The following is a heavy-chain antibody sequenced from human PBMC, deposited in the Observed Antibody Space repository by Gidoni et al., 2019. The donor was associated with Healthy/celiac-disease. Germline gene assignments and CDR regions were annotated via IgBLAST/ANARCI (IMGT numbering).Heavy chain of an antibody. CDR1: GSTLTELS. CDR3: ETDYCSSTSCYHWFDP. CDR2: FDPEDGET. Sequence: QVQLVQPVAEVKKPGASVKVSCKVSGSTLTELSMHWVRQAPGKGLEWMGGFDPEDGETIYAQKFQGRVTMTEDTSTDTAYMELSSLRSEDTAVYYCETDYCSSTSCYHWFDPWGQGTLVTVSS. D-gene: IGHD2-2*01. V-gene: IGHV1-24*01. J-gene: IGHJ5*02.